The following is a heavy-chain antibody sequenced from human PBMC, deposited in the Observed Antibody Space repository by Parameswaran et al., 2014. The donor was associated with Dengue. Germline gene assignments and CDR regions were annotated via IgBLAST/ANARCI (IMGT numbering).Heavy chain of an antibody. Sequence: WIRQPPGKGLEWVSSISSSSSYIYYADSVKGRFTISRDNAKNSLYLQMNSLRAEDTAVYYCARSSTPWGQGTLVTVSS. D-gene: IGHD2/OR15-2a*01. CDR2: ISSSSSYI. V-gene: IGHV3-21*01. CDR3: ARSSTP. J-gene: IGHJ5*02.